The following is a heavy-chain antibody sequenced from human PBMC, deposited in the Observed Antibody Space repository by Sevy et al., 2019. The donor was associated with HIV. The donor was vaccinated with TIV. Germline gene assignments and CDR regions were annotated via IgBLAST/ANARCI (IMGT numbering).Heavy chain of an antibody. CDR1: GYSFANYW. D-gene: IGHD3-10*01. CDR2: IYPRDSDT. CDR3: ARQPAGGEDYFDY. Sequence: GESLKISCKGSGYSFANYWIDWVRQMPGKGLEWMGIIYPRDSDTRYSPSFQGQVTISAVKSITTAYLQWSSLKASDTAMYYCARQPAGGEDYFDYWGQGTLVTVSS. V-gene: IGHV5-51*01. J-gene: IGHJ4*02.